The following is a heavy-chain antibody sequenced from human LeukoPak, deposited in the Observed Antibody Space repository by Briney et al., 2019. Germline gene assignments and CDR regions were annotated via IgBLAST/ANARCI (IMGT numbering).Heavy chain of an antibody. CDR3: ARDTTVAGTSDY. V-gene: IGHV3-21*01. D-gene: IGHD6-19*01. CDR2: ISSSSSYI. J-gene: IGHJ4*02. Sequence: GGSLRLSCAASGFTFSSYSMNWVRQAPGKGLEWVSSISSSSSYIYYADSVKGRFTISRDNAKNSLYLQMNSLRAEDTAVYYCARDTTVAGTSDYWGQGTLVIVSS. CDR1: GFTFSSYS.